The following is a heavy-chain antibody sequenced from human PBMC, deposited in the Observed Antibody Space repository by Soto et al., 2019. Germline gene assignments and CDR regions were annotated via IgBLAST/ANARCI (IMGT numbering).Heavy chain of an antibody. J-gene: IGHJ6*02. CDR2: IIPILGIA. Sequence: QVQLVQSGAEVKKPGSSVKVSCKASGGTFSSYTISWVRQAPGQGLEWMGRIIPILGIANYAQKFQGRVTITADKSTSTADMELRSLRSEDTAVYYCAREGELPAYYHDGMDVWGQGTTVTVSS. V-gene: IGHV1-69*08. CDR3: AREGELPAYYHDGMDV. CDR1: GGTFSSYT. D-gene: IGHD1-26*01.